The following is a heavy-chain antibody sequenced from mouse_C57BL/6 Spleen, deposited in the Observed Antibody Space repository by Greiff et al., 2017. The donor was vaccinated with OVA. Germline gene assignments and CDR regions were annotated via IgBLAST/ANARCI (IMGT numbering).Heavy chain of an antibody. J-gene: IGHJ2*01. CDR1: GYTFTDYE. CDR3: TRDYYGHFDY. D-gene: IGHD1-1*01. Sequence: QVQLHQSGAELVRPGASVTLSCKASGYTFTDYEMHWVKQTPVHGLEWIGAIDPETGGTAYNQKFKGKAILTADKSSSTAYMELRSLTSEDSAVYYCTRDYYGHFDYWGQGTTLTVSS. V-gene: IGHV1-15*01. CDR2: IDPETGGT.